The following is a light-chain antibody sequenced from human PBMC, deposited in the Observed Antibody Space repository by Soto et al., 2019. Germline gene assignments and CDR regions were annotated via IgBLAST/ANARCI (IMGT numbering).Light chain of an antibody. CDR2: DVS. CDR3: CSYAGSYTYV. J-gene: IGLJ1*01. Sequence: QSVLTQPRSVSGSPGQSGTISCTGTSSDVGGYNYVSWYQQHPGKAPKLMIYDVSKRPSGVPDRFSGSKSGNTASLTISGLQAEDAADYYCCSYAGSYTYVFGTGTKLTVL. V-gene: IGLV2-11*01. CDR1: SSDVGGYNY.